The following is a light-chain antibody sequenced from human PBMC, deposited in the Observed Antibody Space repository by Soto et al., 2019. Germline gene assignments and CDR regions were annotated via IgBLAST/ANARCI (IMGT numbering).Light chain of an antibody. CDR3: LQDYAFPWT. Sequence: AIRMTQSPSSLSASVGDRVTITCQASQHIRNDLGWYQQKPGRAPKLLIYSSSTLQSGVPSRFNGSGSGTDFTLSISSLQPEDFATYYCLQDYAFPWTFGQGTNVEVK. CDR2: SSS. J-gene: IGKJ1*01. CDR1: QHIRND. V-gene: IGKV1-6*01.